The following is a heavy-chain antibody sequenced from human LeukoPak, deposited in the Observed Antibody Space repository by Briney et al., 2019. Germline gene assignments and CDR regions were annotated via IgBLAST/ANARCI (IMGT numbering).Heavy chain of an antibody. CDR1: GYIFTGYY. J-gene: IGHJ4*02. CDR2: INPNSGDT. D-gene: IGHD6-19*01. V-gene: IGHV1-2*02. Sequence: APVKVSCKASGYIFTGYYMHWVRQAPGQGLEWMGWINPNSGDTNYAQKFQGRVTMTRDTSISTAYMELSRLRSDDTAVYYCARDRVGVGGNGWENWGQGTLVTVSS. CDR3: ARDRVGVGGNGWEN.